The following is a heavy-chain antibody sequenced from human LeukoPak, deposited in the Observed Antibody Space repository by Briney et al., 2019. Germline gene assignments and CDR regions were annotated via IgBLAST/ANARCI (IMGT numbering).Heavy chain of an antibody. CDR2: MNPNSGNT. Sequence: ASVKVSCKASGYTFTSYDVNWFRQATGQGLEWMGWMNPNSGNTGYAQKFQGRVTITRNTSISTAYMELSSLRSEDTAVYYCTSRIWSIAARRGVLFDYWGQGTLVTVSS. V-gene: IGHV1-8*01. D-gene: IGHD6-6*01. J-gene: IGHJ4*02. CDR1: GYTFTSYD. CDR3: TSRIWSIAARRGVLFDY.